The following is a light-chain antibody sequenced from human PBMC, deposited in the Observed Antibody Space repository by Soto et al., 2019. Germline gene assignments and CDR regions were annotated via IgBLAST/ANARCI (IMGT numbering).Light chain of an antibody. CDR3: QQSYSTPRT. J-gene: IGKJ1*01. V-gene: IGKV1-39*01. CDR1: QSISNY. Sequence: QVTQHPSSLSASVGDRVTITCRASQSISNYLNWYQQKPGKAPNLLIYAASSLQSGVPARFSGSGSGTDFTLTISSLQPEDFATYYCQQSYSTPRTFGQGTKVDNK. CDR2: AAS.